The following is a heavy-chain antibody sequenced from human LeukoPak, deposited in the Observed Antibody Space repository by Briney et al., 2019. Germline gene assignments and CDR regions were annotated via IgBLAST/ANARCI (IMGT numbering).Heavy chain of an antibody. D-gene: IGHD3-10*01. CDR1: GFTFSSYS. V-gene: IGHV3-21*04. Sequence: GGSLRLSCAASGFTFSSYSMNWVRQAPGKGLEWVSSISSSSSYIYYADSVKGRFTISRDNAKNSLYLQMNSLRAEDTAVYYCAKKDYYGSGSYYNFDYWGQGTLVTVSS. CDR3: AKKDYYGSGSYYNFDY. J-gene: IGHJ4*02. CDR2: ISSSSSYI.